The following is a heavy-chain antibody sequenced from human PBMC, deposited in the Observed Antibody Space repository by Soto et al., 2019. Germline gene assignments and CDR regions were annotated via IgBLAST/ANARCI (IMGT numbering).Heavy chain of an antibody. D-gene: IGHD2-2*01. CDR1: GFTFSSYW. CDR3: ARDGGGIYCSSTSCYDSGYFDY. J-gene: IGHJ4*02. CDR2: INSDGSST. Sequence: GGSLRLSCAASGFTFSSYWMHWVRQAPGKGLVWVSRINSDGSSTSYADSVKGRFTISRDNAKNTLYLQMNSLRAEDTAVYYCARDGGGIYCSSTSCYDSGYFDYWGQGTLVTVSS. V-gene: IGHV3-74*01.